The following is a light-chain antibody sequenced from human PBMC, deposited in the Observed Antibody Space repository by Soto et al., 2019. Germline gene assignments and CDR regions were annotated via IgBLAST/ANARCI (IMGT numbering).Light chain of an antibody. Sequence: DIQMTQSPTSLSASVGDRVTITCRASQGIRNFVAWYQQKPGKAPTLLIYAASTLQSGVPSRFSGSGSGTDFTLPIHTLQPDVAATLSCPTYSSVPVFGPGTKVEIK. V-gene: IGKV1-27*01. CDR2: AAS. CDR3: PTYSSVPV. J-gene: IGKJ3*01. CDR1: QGIRNF.